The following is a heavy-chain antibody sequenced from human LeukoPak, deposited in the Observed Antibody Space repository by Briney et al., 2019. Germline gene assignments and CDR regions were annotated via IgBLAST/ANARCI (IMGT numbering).Heavy chain of an antibody. J-gene: IGHJ4*02. D-gene: IGHD7-27*01. CDR3: GTGDPRFDY. CDR1: GFSLSSYS. V-gene: IGHV3-48*01. CDR2: ISSSSSAI. Sequence: PGGSLTLSCAASGFSLSSYSMNWLRQAPGKGLEWVSYISSSSSAIYYADSVKGRFTISRDNAKNSVYLQMNSLRAEDTAVYYCGTGDPRFDYWGQGILVTVSP.